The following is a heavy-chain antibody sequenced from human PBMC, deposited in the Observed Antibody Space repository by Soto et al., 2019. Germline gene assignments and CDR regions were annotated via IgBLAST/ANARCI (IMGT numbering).Heavy chain of an antibody. Sequence: PGESLKISCKGSGYSFTSYWIGWVRQMPGKGLEWMGIIYPGDSDTRYSPSFQGQVTISADKSISTAYLQWSSLKASDTAMYYCARREAAAGTGYYYYGMDVWGQGTTVTVS. J-gene: IGHJ6*02. CDR3: ARREAAAGTGYYYYGMDV. CDR1: GYSFTSYW. V-gene: IGHV5-51*01. CDR2: IYPGDSDT. D-gene: IGHD6-13*01.